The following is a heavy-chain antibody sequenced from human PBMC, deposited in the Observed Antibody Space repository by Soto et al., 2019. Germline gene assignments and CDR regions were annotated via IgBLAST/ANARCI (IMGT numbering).Heavy chain of an antibody. CDR1: GFSFSSYW. CDR3: ARERRVTTPLDAFDI. J-gene: IGHJ3*02. D-gene: IGHD4-4*01. V-gene: IGHV3-7*03. CDR2: IKQDGSEK. Sequence: EGSLRLSGAASGFSFSSYWMSWVRQAPGKGLEWVANIKQDGSEKYYVDSVKGRFTISRDNAKNSLYLQMNSLRAEDTAVYYCARERRVTTPLDAFDIWGQGTMVTVSS.